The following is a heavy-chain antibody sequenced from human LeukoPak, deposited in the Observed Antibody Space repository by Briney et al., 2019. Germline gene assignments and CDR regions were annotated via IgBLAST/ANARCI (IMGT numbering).Heavy chain of an antibody. V-gene: IGHV3-21*01. Sequence: GGSLRLSCAASGFTFSSYSMNWVRQAPGKGLEWVSSISSSSSYIYYADSVKGRFTISRDNSKNTLYLQMNSLRAEDTAVYYCARDLPIWFGELFVPSYGMDVWGQGTTVTVSS. D-gene: IGHD3-10*01. CDR1: GFTFSSYS. CDR3: ARDLPIWFGELFVPSYGMDV. CDR2: ISSSSSYI. J-gene: IGHJ6*02.